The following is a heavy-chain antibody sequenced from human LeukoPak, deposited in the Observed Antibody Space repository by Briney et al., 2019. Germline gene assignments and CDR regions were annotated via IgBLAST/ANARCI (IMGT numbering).Heavy chain of an antibody. CDR1: GGSISSGGYS. CDR3: ARSVVVPAATYYFDY. D-gene: IGHD2-15*01. V-gene: IGHV4-30-2*02. J-gene: IGHJ4*02. CDR2: IYHSGST. Sequence: PSETLSLTCAVSGGSISSGGYSWSWIRQPPGKGLEWIGYIYHSGSTTYNPSLKSRVTISVDTSKNQFSLNLSSVTAADTAVYYCARSVVVPAATYYFDYWGQGTLVTVSS.